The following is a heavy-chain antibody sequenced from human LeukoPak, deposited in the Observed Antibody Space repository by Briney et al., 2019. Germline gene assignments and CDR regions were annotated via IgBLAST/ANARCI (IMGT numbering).Heavy chain of an antibody. J-gene: IGHJ4*02. CDR2: IQYSGST. D-gene: IGHD3-22*01. CDR3: ARYYDSSGYWSTPHFDY. CDR1: GGSISSGDYY. Sequence: SETLSLTCNVSGGSISSGDYYWSWIRQPPGKGLQYIGYIQYSGSTNYNPSLKSRVTISVDTSKNQFSLKLSSVTAADTAVYYCARYYDSSGYWSTPHFDYWGQGTLVTVSS. V-gene: IGHV4-61*08.